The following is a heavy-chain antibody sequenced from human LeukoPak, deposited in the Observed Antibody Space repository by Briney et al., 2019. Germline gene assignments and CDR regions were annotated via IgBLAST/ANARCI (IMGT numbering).Heavy chain of an antibody. Sequence: PGGSLRLSWVASGFSFGTYGMSWVRQVPGKGLELVSGINWNGASTVYADSWQGRFTISRDNAKNSLYLQMNSLRAEDTALYYCARGPSGWYYFEDWGQGTLVTVSS. CDR3: ARGPSGWYYFED. V-gene: IGHV3-20*04. CDR2: INWNGAST. J-gene: IGHJ4*02. D-gene: IGHD6-19*01. CDR1: GFSFGTYG.